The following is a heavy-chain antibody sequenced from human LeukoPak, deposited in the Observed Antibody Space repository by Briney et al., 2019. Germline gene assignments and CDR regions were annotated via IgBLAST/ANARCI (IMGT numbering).Heavy chain of an antibody. D-gene: IGHD3-22*01. CDR3: AEETASGYGAFDI. CDR2: ISGSGAST. Sequence: PGGSLRLSCAASALTFSSYAMSWVRQAPGKGLEWVSGISGSGASTYYADSVKGRFTISRDNSKNTLYLQMNSLRAEDTAVYYCAEETASGYGAFDIWGQGTMVTVSS. CDR1: ALTFSSYA. J-gene: IGHJ3*02. V-gene: IGHV3-23*01.